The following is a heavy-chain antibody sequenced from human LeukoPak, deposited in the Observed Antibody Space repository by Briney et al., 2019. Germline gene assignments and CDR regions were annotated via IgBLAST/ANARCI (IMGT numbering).Heavy chain of an antibody. CDR2: IYYSGST. CDR1: GGSISSGDYY. Sequence: SETLSLTCTVSGGSISSGDYYWSWIRQPPGKGLEWIGYIYYSGSTYYNPSLKSRVTISVDTSKNQFSLKLSSVTATDTAVYYCARKSQYSSSWYSAGDGYYFDYWGQGTLVTVSS. V-gene: IGHV4-30-4*01. CDR3: ARKSQYSSSWYSAGDGYYFDY. D-gene: IGHD6-13*01. J-gene: IGHJ4*02.